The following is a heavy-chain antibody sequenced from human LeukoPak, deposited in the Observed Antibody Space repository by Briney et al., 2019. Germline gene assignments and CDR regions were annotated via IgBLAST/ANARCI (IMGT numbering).Heavy chain of an antibody. CDR1: GGFISSSSYY. CDR2: IYYSGST. Sequence: SETLSLTCTVSGGFISSSSYYWGWIRQPPGKGLEWIGSIYYSGSTYYNPSLKSRVTISVDTSKNQFSLKLSSVTAADTAVYYCARDSSSWPYYYGMDVWGQGTTVTVSS. CDR3: ARDSSSWPYYYGMDV. V-gene: IGHV4-39*02. D-gene: IGHD6-13*01. J-gene: IGHJ6*02.